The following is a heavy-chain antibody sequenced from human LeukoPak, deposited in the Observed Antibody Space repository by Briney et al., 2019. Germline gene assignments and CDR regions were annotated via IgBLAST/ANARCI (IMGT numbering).Heavy chain of an antibody. Sequence: ASVKVSCKASGYTFTSYYMHWVRQAPGQGLEWMGIINPSGGSTSYAQKFQGRVTMTRDTSKNQFSLKLSSVTAADTAVYYCARGSSGYYGRVRTWFDPWGQGTLVTVSS. CDR2: INPSGGST. V-gene: IGHV1-46*01. D-gene: IGHD3-22*01. J-gene: IGHJ5*02. CDR3: ARGSSGYYGRVRTWFDP. CDR1: GYTFTSYY.